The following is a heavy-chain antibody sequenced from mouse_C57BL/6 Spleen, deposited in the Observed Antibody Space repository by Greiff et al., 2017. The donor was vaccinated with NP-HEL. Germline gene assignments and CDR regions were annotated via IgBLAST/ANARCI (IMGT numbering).Heavy chain of an antibody. V-gene: IGHV5-17*01. J-gene: IGHJ4*01. CDR2: ISSGSSTI. Sequence: EVQLQESGGGLVKPGGSLKLSCAASGFTFSDYGMHWVRQAPEKGLEWVAYISSGSSTIYYADTVKGRFTISRDNAKNTLFLQMTSLRSEDTAMYYCARKRPGAMDYWGQGTSVTVSS. CDR1: GFTFSDYG. CDR3: ARKRPGAMDY.